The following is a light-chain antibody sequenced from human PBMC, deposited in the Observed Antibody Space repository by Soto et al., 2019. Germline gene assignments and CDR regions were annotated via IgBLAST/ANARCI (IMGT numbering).Light chain of an antibody. CDR3: QQYGSSPIT. V-gene: IGKV3-20*01. CDR1: RSVSTF. CDR2: GAS. J-gene: IGKJ5*01. Sequence: EILLTQSPATLSLSPGERATLSWGASRSVSTFLAWYQQKPGQAPRLLISGASSRATGIPDRFSGSGSATDFTITISRMENEDFELYYCQQYGSSPITFGHGTRLEIK.